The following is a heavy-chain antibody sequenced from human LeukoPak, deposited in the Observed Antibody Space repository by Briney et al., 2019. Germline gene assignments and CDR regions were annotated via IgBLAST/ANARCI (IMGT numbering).Heavy chain of an antibody. J-gene: IGHJ2*01. CDR3: AKVRGGSYYYFDL. Sequence: QPGGSLRLSCAVSGLTVSSSFMSWVRQAPGKGLEWVSDIYSDALGGITNYADSVKGRFTISRDNSKNTLYLQMNSLRAEDTAVYYCAKVRGGSYYYFDLWGRGTLVTVSS. V-gene: IGHV3-53*01. D-gene: IGHD3-22*01. CDR1: GLTVSSSF. CDR2: IYSDALGGIT.